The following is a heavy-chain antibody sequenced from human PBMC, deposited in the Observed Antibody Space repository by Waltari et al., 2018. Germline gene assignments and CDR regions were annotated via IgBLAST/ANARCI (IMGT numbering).Heavy chain of an antibody. CDR3: ASHASHITIFGVVIMGWFDP. CDR1: GGSISSSSYY. Sequence: QLQLQESGPGLVKPSETLSLTCTVSGGSISSSSYYWGWIRQPPGKGLEWIGSIYYSGSTYDNPSLKSSVTISVDTSKNQFSLKLSSVTAADTAVYYCASHASHITIFGVVIMGWFDPWGQGTLVTVSS. J-gene: IGHJ5*02. CDR2: IYYSGST. D-gene: IGHD3-3*01. V-gene: IGHV4-39*01.